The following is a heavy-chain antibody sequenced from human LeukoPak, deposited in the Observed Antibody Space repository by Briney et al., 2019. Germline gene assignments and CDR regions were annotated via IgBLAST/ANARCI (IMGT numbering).Heavy chain of an antibody. CDR3: ARRTDSYCSSTSCYGLDY. CDR2: INHSGST. J-gene: IGHJ4*02. V-gene: IGHV4-34*01. D-gene: IGHD2-2*01. Sequence: SETLSLTCAVYGGSFSGYYWSWIRQPPGKGLEWIGEINHSGSTNYNPSLKSRVTISVDTSKNQFSLKLSSVTAADTAVYYCARRTDSYCSSTSCYGLDYWGQGTLVTVSS. CDR1: GGSFSGYY.